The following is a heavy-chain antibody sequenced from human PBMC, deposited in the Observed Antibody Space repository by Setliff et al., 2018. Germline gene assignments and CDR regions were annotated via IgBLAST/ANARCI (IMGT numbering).Heavy chain of an antibody. CDR2: IYPGDSDT. D-gene: IGHD3-22*01. CDR1: GYTFTNYW. CDR3: SPSTYYYDTSGHSLDY. J-gene: IGHJ4*02. Sequence: GESLKISCKGSGYTFTNYWIGWVRQMPGKGLEWMGIIYPGDSDTRYSPSFRGQVTISADKSISTTYLQWSSLRASDTAVYFCSPSTYYYDTSGHSLDYWGQGTLVTVSS. V-gene: IGHV5-51*01.